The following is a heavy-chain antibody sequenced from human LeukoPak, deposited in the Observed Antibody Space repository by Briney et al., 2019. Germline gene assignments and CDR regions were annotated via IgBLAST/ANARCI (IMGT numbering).Heavy chain of an antibody. J-gene: IGHJ6*03. CDR1: GGSISSYY. Sequence: PSETLSLTCTVSGGSISSYYWSWIRQPPGKGLEWIGYIYYSGSTNYNPSLKSRVTMSVDTSKNQFSLKLSSVTAADTAVYYCAKDRCSNGIGCLYYYMDVWGKGTTVTISS. CDR2: IYYSGST. CDR3: AKDRCSNGIGCLYYYMDV. D-gene: IGHD2-8*01. V-gene: IGHV4-59*01.